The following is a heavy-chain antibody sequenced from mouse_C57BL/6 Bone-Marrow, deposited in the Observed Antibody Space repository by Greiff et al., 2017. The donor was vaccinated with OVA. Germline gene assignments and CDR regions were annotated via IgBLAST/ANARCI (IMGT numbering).Heavy chain of an antibody. CDR1: GFSLTSYG. CDR2: IWSGGST. J-gene: IGHJ3*01. Sequence: QVQLKESGPGLVQPSQSLSITCTVSGFSLTSYGVHWVRQSPGKGLEWLGVIWSGGSTDYNAAFISRLSISKDNSKSQVFFKMNSLQADDTAIYYCARIQFRFAYWGQGTLVTVSA. V-gene: IGHV2-2*01. CDR3: ARIQFRFAY.